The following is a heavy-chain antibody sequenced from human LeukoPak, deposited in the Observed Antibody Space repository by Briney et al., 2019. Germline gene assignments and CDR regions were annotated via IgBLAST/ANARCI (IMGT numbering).Heavy chain of an antibody. CDR1: GFSFRSHG. D-gene: IGHD3-16*01. CDR2: ISPRGDIT. Sequence: PGGSLRLSCAASGFSFRSHGMNWVRQAPGKGLEWVSGISPRGDITYYTDSVRGRFNISRDNFKNTVSLQVNSLRAEDTAMYYCAKDDDWGRFNHWGQGTLVTVSS. CDR3: AKDDDWGRFNH. V-gene: IGHV3-23*01. J-gene: IGHJ1*01.